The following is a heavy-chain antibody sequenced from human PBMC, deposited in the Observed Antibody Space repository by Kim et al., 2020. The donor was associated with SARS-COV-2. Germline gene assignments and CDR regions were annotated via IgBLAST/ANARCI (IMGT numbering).Heavy chain of an antibody. J-gene: IGHJ6*02. CDR2: T. V-gene: IGHV4-34*09. CDR3: ARASRIFAVDV. D-gene: IGHD2-15*01. Sequence: TTHTPSLKSRVTISADTSKNQFSRKLRSVTAADTAVYYCARASRIFAVDVWGQGTTVTVSS.